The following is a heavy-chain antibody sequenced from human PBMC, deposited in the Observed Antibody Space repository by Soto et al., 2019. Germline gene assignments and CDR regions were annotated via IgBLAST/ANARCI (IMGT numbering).Heavy chain of an antibody. CDR2: IYYSGST. CDR1: GGSISSSSYY. CDR3: ANSLYYGSWTPLPWFDP. D-gene: IGHD3-10*01. J-gene: IGHJ5*02. V-gene: IGHV4-39*01. Sequence: QLQLQESGPGLVKPSETLSLTCTVSGGSISSSSYYWGWIRQPPGKGLEWMGSIYYSGSTYYNPSLKSRVTISVDTSKNQFSLKLSSVTAADTAVYYCANSLYYGSWTPLPWFDPWGQGTLVTVSS.